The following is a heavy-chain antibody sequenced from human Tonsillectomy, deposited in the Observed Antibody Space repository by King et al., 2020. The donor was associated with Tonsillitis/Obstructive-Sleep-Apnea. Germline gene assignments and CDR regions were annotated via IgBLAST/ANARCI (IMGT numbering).Heavy chain of an antibody. CDR3: TSSLTTRGAFDI. Sequence: VQLVESGGGLVKPGGSLRLSCAASGFTFSNAWMIWVRQAPGKGLEVVGRLKSKSSGGTTDYAAPVKGRFTISGDDSKNALYLQMNSLKTEATAVYYCTSSLTTRGAFDIWGQGTMVTVSS. V-gene: IGHV3-15*01. CDR2: LKSKSSGGTT. D-gene: IGHD2-2*01. CDR1: GFTFSNAW. J-gene: IGHJ3*02.